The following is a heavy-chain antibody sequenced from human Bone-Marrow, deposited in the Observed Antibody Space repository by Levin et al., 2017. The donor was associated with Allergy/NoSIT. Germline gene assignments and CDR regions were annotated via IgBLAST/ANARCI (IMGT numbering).Heavy chain of an antibody. J-gene: IGHJ5*02. CDR3: AKVEDIVVVPAAPRHDWFDP. D-gene: IGHD2-2*01. Sequence: GESLKISCAASGFTFSSYAMSWVRQAPGKGLEWVSAISGSGGSTYYADSVKGRFTISRDNSKNTLYLQMNSLRAEDTAVYYCAKVEDIVVVPAAPRHDWFDPWGQGTLVTVSS. V-gene: IGHV3-23*01. CDR1: GFTFSSYA. CDR2: ISGSGGST.